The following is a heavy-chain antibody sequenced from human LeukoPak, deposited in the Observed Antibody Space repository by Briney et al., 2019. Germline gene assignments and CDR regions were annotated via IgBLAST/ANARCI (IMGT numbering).Heavy chain of an antibody. Sequence: GGSLRLSCTASGFTFSNYNINWVRQAPGKGLEWVSSISSSSSYIYYADSVRGRFTISRDNAKNSLYLQMNSLRTEDTAVYYCAGCAGNSCYFDYWGQGTLVIVSS. J-gene: IGHJ4*02. CDR2: ISSSSSYI. CDR3: AGCAGNSCYFDY. D-gene: IGHD1-1*01. V-gene: IGHV3-21*01. CDR1: GFTFSNYN.